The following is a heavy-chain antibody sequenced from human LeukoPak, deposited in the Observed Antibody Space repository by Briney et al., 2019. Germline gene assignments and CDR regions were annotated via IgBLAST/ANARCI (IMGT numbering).Heavy chain of an antibody. CDR3: ARGGNYWPQWWFDP. CDR1: GGSLSSSSYY. Sequence: SETLSLTCTVSGGSLSSSSYYWSWIRQPPGKGLEWIGYIYYTGSTSYNPSLKSRVTMSLDASKNQFSLELNSLTPADTAVYYWARGGNYWPQWWFDPWGRGTLVSVSS. CDR2: IYYTGST. J-gene: IGHJ5*02. V-gene: IGHV4-61*01. D-gene: IGHD1-26*01.